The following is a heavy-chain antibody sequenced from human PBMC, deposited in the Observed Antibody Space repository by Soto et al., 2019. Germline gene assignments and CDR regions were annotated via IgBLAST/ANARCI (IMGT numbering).Heavy chain of an antibody. CDR3: ATIAGYSSSWYYWAH. CDR1: GYTFTSYA. V-gene: IGHV1-3*01. J-gene: IGHJ4*02. D-gene: IGHD6-13*01. Sequence: QVQLVQSGAEVKKPGASVKVSCKASGYTFTSYAMHWVRQAPGQRLEWMGWINAGNGNTKYSQKFQGRVTITRDTSASTAYMELRGLGSEDTAVYYCATIAGYSSSWYYWAHWGQGTLVTVSS. CDR2: INAGNGNT.